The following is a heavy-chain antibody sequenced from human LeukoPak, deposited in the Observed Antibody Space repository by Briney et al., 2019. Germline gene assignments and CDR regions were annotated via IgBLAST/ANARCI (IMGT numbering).Heavy chain of an antibody. Sequence: ASVKVSCKASGYTFTSYGISWVRQAPGQGLEWMGWISAYNGNTNYAQKLQGRVTMTTDTSTSTAYMELRSLRSDDTAAYYCARDEYSSSSGWFDPWGQGTLVTVSS. CDR3: ARDEYSSSSGWFDP. J-gene: IGHJ5*02. CDR2: ISAYNGNT. V-gene: IGHV1-18*01. D-gene: IGHD6-6*01. CDR1: GYTFTSYG.